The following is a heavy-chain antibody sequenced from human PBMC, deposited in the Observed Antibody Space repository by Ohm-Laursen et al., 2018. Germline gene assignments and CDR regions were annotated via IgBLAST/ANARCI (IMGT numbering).Heavy chain of an antibody. V-gene: IGHV1-18*01. CDR1: GYTFTSYD. CDR2: ISTYDGKT. D-gene: IGHD3-10*01. CDR3: ARDWGLYGERTMLRGASWFDP. J-gene: IGHJ5*02. Sequence: SVKVSCKASGYTFTSYDINWVRQATGQGLEWMGWISTYDGKTQFGQKFQGRVTMNTDMSTSTAYMELSSLRSDDTAVYYCARDWGLYGERTMLRGASWFDPWGQGTLVTVSS.